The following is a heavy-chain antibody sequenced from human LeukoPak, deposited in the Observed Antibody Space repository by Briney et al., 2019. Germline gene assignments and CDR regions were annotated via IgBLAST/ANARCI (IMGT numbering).Heavy chain of an antibody. CDR1: ESNFGSIA. J-gene: IGHJ4*02. V-gene: IGHV3-33*01. CDR3: ARDPSGSGWSLSD. D-gene: IGHD6-19*01. Sequence: PGRSLRLSCTASESNFGSIAFPWSGKAQAKGLGWVPFIWSDGSNDHYADSVKGRFTISRDNSKNTVCLQMNSLRVEDTAVYYCARDPSGSGWSLSDWGQGTPVTVSS. CDR2: IWSDGSND.